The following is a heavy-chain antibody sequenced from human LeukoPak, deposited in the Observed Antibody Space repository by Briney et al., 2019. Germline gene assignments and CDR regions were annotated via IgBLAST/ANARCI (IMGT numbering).Heavy chain of an antibody. CDR3: ARDSSAVADY. J-gene: IGHJ4*02. Sequence: SETLSLTCTVSGGSISSSSYYWGWIRQPPGKGLEWIGSIYHSGSTNYNPSLKSPLTISVDKSKNQFSLKLSAVTAADTGVYYCARDSSAVADYWGQGTLVTVSS. CDR2: IYHSGST. CDR1: GGSISSSSYY. V-gene: IGHV4-39*07. D-gene: IGHD6-19*01.